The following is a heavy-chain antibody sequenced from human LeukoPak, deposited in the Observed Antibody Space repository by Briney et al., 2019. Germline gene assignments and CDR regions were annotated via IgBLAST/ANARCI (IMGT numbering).Heavy chain of an antibody. CDR2: ISSSSSYI. J-gene: IGHJ4*02. CDR1: GFTFSSYS. CDR3: ARLHYDVLTGPFDY. Sequence: GGSLRLSCAASGFTFSSYSMNWVCQAPGKGLEWVSSISSSSSYIYYADSVEGRFTISRENSKNTLWLQMNSLRAEDTAVYYCARLHYDVLTGPFDYWGQGTLVTVSS. V-gene: IGHV3-21*01. D-gene: IGHD3-9*01.